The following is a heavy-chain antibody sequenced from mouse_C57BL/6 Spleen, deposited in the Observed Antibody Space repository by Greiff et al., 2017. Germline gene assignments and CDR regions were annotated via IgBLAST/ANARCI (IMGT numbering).Heavy chain of an antibody. J-gene: IGHJ2*01. V-gene: IGHV1-61*01. Sequence: QVQLQQPGAELVRPGSSVKLSCKASGYTFTSYWMDWVKQRPGQGLEWIGNINPSDSETNYNQKFKDKATLTVDKSSSTAYMQLSSLTSEDSAVYYCARDSSNSLDYWGQGTTLTVSS. CDR3: ARDSSNSLDY. D-gene: IGHD2-5*01. CDR1: GYTFTSYW. CDR2: INPSDSET.